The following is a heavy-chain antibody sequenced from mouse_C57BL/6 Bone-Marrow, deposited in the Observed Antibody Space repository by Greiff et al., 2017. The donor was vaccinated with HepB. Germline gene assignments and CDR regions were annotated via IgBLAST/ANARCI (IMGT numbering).Heavy chain of an antibody. CDR2: ISNGGGST. D-gene: IGHD2-5*01. V-gene: IGHV5-12*01. Sequence: EVHLVESGGGLVQPGGSLKLSCAASGFTFSDYYMYWVRQTPEKRLEWVAYISNGGGSTYYPDTVKGRFTISRDNAKNTLYLQMSRLKSEDTAMYYCARGEYSNRFAYWGEGTLVTVS. CDR3: ARGEYSNRFAY. CDR1: GFTFSDYY. J-gene: IGHJ3*01.